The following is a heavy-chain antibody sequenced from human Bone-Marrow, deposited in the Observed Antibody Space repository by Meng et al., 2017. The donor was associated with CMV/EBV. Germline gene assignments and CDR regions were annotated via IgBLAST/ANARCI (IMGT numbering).Heavy chain of an antibody. CDR1: GGTFSSYA. CDR2: ISYDGSNK. V-gene: IGHV3-30*04. Sequence: SCKASGGTFSSYAMHWVRQAPGKGLEWVAVISYDGSNKYYADSVKGRFTISRDNSKNTLYLQMNSLRAEDTAVYYCARERNYDFWSGLYYYYYGMDVWGQGTTVTVSS. J-gene: IGHJ6*02. D-gene: IGHD3-3*01. CDR3: ARERNYDFWSGLYYYYYGMDV.